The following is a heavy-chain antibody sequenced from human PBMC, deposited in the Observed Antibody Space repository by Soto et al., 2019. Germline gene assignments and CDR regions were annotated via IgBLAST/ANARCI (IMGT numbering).Heavy chain of an antibody. CDR2: VYYSGGT. J-gene: IGHJ3*02. CDR3: ARGNDWKSSAFDI. D-gene: IGHD2-21*01. CDR1: GGSLTDHY. V-gene: IGHV4-59*11. Sequence: QVQLQESGPGLVKPSETLSLTSTVAGGSLTDHYWNWFRQSPGKGLHWIGYVYYSGGTNYNPSLTSRGTMSVDTSKNPFSLTLRSVPAADTAVYYCARGNDWKSSAFDIWGKGTMVCVSS.